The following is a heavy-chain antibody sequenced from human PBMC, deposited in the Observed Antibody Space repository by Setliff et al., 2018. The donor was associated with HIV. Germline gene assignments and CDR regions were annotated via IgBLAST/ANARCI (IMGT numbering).Heavy chain of an antibody. D-gene: IGHD6-25*01. Sequence: SETLSLTCTVSGGSISSSSYYWGWIRQPPGKGLEWIGSIYYRGSTYYNPSLKSRLTISVDTSKSQFSLKLSSVTAADTAVYYCAREKFGSGSSVPEVRLFDPWGQGTLVTVSS. CDR1: GGSISSSSYY. J-gene: IGHJ5*02. V-gene: IGHV4-39*07. CDR3: AREKFGSGSSVPEVRLFDP. CDR2: IYYRGST.